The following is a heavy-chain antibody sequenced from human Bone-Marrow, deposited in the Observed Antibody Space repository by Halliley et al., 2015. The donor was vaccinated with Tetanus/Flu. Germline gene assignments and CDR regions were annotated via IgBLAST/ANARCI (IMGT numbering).Heavy chain of an antibody. CDR3: TKADSSGFSRT. V-gene: IGHV5-51*01. D-gene: IGHD3-22*01. CDR2: ISPGDSER. Sequence: LEWIAIISPGDSERRYSPSFQGQAPISVDRSINTAYLHWSSLRSSDSAMYYCTKADSSGFSRTWGQGTLVTVS. J-gene: IGHJ5*02.